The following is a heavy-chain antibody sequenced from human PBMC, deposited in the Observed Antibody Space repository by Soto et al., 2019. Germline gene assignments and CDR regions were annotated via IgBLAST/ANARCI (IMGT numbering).Heavy chain of an antibody. D-gene: IGHD3-22*01. CDR3: ARPRYDGSGTPFDH. Sequence: EVQLVESGGGLVQPGGSLRLSYAASGFTFSSYWMHWVRQAPGKGLVWVSGINGDGKTATYADSVKGRFIISRDNAKNILYLQMNSLTAEDTAVYYCARPRYDGSGTPFDHWGQGSLVTVSS. CDR1: GFTFSSYW. J-gene: IGHJ4*02. CDR2: INGDGKTA. V-gene: IGHV3-74*01.